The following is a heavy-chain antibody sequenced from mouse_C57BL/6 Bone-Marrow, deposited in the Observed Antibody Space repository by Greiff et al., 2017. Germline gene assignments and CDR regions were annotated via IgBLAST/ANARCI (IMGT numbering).Heavy chain of an antibody. J-gene: IGHJ1*03. CDR3: ASSGYYGSSPLWYFDV. CDR1: GYTFTSYW. CDR2: IDPNSGGT. D-gene: IGHD1-1*01. V-gene: IGHV1-72*01. Sequence: VQLQQPGAELVKPGASVKLSCKASGYTFTSYWMHWVKQRPGRGLEWIGRIDPNSGGTKYNEKFKSKATLTVDKPSSTAYMQLSSLTSEDSAVYYCASSGYYGSSPLWYFDVWGTGTTVTVSS.